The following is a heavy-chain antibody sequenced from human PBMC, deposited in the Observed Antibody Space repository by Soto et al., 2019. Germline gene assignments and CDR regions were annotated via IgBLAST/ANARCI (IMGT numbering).Heavy chain of an antibody. V-gene: IGHV3-23*01. CDR2: ISGSGGST. CDR1: GFTFSSYA. J-gene: IGHJ4*02. CDR3: AKDKGVRYFDWPFDY. D-gene: IGHD3-9*01. Sequence: GGSLRLSCAASGFTFSSYAVSWVRQAPGKGLEWVSAISGSGGSTYYADSVKGRFTISRDNSKNTLYLQMNSLRAEDTAVYYCAKDKGVRYFDWPFDYWGQGTLVTVSS.